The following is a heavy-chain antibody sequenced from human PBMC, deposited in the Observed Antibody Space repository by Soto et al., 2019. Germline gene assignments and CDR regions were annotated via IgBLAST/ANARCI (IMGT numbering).Heavy chain of an antibody. Sequence: QVQLVQSGAEVKKPGSSVKVSCKASGGTFSSYAISWVRQAPGQGLEWMGGIIPIFGTANYAQKFQGRVTMTADESTSTADRELSSLRSEDTAGDYCARSAGPDYGMDVWGQGTTVTVSS. CDR1: GGTFSSYA. V-gene: IGHV1-69*01. CDR3: ARSAGPDYGMDV. CDR2: IIPIFGTA. J-gene: IGHJ6*02.